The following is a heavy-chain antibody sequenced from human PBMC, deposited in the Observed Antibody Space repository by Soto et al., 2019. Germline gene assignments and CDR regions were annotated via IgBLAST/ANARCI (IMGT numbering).Heavy chain of an antibody. D-gene: IGHD2-21*01. J-gene: IGHJ4*02. CDR1: GFTFNTYG. V-gene: IGHV3-30*18. CDR2: ISYDGSNK. CDR3: AKDFVGYPYGPCDY. Sequence: QVQLVESGGAVVQPGKSLRLSCAASGFTFNTYGMYWVRQAPGKGLEWVAAISYDGSNKYHADSVKGRFTISRDNSKNTLYLQMNSLRFGDTAVFYCAKDFVGYPYGPCDYWGRGALVTVSP.